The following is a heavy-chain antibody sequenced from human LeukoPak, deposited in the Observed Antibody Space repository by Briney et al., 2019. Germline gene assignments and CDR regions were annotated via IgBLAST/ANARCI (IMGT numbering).Heavy chain of an antibody. V-gene: IGHV4-39*01. CDR2: LYYSGNT. Sequence: SSETLSLTCTVSGGSISSSSYYWGWIRQPPGKGLEWIGTLYYSGNTYYNPSLKSRVTISVDTSKNQFSLKLTSVTAADTAVYYCARPGDGYNLGYWGQGTLVTVSS. CDR3: ARPGDGYNLGY. CDR1: GGSISSSSYY. D-gene: IGHD5-24*01. J-gene: IGHJ4*02.